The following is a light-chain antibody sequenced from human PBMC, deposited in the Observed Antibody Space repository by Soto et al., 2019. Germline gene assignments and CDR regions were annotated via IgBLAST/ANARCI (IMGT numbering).Light chain of an antibody. V-gene: IGLV1-47*02. CDR1: SSNIGSNY. J-gene: IGLJ3*02. CDR3: AAWDDSRTGWV. Sequence: PVLTQAPSVSGTPGQRVTISCSGSSSNIGSNYVYWYQQLPRTAPKLLIYSNNQRPSGVPDRFSGSKSGTSASLAISGLRSEDEADYYCAAWDDSRTGWVFGGGTKLTVL. CDR2: SNN.